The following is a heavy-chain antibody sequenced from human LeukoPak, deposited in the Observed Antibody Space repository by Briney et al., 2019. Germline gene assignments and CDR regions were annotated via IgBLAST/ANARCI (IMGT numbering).Heavy chain of an antibody. CDR3: TRGPIHLWLYDGVDV. CDR1: GFTFGDHA. CDR2: IRSKAYRGTT. J-gene: IGHJ6*02. Sequence: PWGSLRLSCTAFGFTFGDHAMSWVRQAPGKGLEWVGFIRSKAYRGTTEYAASVEGRFTISRDDSRSIAYLQMNSLNTEDTAVYYCTRGPIHLWLYDGVDVWGQGTTVIVSS. D-gene: IGHD5-18*01. V-gene: IGHV3-49*04.